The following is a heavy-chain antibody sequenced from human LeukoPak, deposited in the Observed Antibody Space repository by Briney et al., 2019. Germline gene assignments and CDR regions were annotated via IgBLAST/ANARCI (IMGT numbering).Heavy chain of an antibody. CDR3: AREVIDSSGWYYYYYMDV. CDR2: ISAYNGNT. CDR1: GYTFTSYG. D-gene: IGHD6-19*01. Sequence: GASVKVSCKASGYTFTSYGISWVRQAPGQGLEWMGWISAYNGNTNYAQKLRGRVTMTTDTSTSTAYMELRSLRSDDTAVYYCAREVIDSSGWYYYYYMDVWGKGTTVTVSS. V-gene: IGHV1-18*01. J-gene: IGHJ6*03.